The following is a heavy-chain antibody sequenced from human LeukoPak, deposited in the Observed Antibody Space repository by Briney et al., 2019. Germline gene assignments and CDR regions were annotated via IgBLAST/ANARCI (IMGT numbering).Heavy chain of an antibody. D-gene: IGHD2-2*01. CDR2: IKSKTDGGTT. CDR3: TTFGQCSSTSCYSG. V-gene: IGHV3-15*01. Sequence: GGSLRLSXAASGFTFSNAWMSWVRQAPGKGLEWVGRIKSKTDGGTTDYAAPVKGRFTISRDDSKNTLYLQMNSLETEDTAVYYCTTFGQCSSTSCYSGWGQGTLVTVSS. J-gene: IGHJ4*02. CDR1: GFTFSNAW.